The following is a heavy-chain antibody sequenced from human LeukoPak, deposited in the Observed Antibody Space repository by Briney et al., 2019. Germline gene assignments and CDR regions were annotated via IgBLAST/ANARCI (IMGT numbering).Heavy chain of an antibody. D-gene: IGHD4-17*01. CDR1: GYPFSSSW. V-gene: IGHV5-51*01. Sequence: GESLKISCKGSGYPFSSSWIGWVRQMPGKGLEWMGIIYPGDSVTRYSPSFQGQVTISADKSINTAYLQWSSLKATDTGMYFCARQYGRPYDYWGQGTLVTVSS. CDR3: ARQYGRPYDY. CDR2: IYPGDSVT. J-gene: IGHJ4*02.